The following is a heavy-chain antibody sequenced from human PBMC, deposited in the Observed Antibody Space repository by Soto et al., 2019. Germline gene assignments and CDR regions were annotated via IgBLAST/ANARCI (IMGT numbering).Heavy chain of an antibody. CDR3: ARQTGIAAAGTVYGMDV. CDR1: GYTFTGYY. D-gene: IGHD6-13*01. V-gene: IGHV1-2*04. CDR2: INPNSGGT. Sequence: QVQLMQSGAEVKKPGASVKVSCKASGYTFTGYYMHWVRQAPGQGLEWMGWINPNSGGTNYAQKFQGWVTMTRDTSISTAYMELSRLRSDDTAVYYCARQTGIAAAGTVYGMDVWGQGTTATVSS. J-gene: IGHJ6*02.